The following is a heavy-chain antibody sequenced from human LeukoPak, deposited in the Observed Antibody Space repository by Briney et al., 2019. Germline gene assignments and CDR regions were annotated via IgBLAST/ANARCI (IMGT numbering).Heavy chain of an antibody. J-gene: IGHJ6*03. CDR3: AKNRGRRVDGVCHNYYYMDV. D-gene: IGHD2-8*01. Sequence: GGSLRLSCAASGFTFSSFAMTWVRQAPGKGLEWVSTVSGSAGRTDYADSVKGRFTISRDNLKNTLYLQMNGLRAEDTAVYYCAKNRGRRVDGVCHNYYYMDVWGRGTTVTVSS. V-gene: IGHV3-23*01. CDR1: GFTFSSFA. CDR2: VSGSAGRT.